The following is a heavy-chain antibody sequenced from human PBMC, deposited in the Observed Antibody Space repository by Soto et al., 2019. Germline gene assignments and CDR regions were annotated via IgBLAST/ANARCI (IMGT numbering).Heavy chain of an antibody. D-gene: IGHD2-15*01. CDR2: IYPGDSDT. CDR3: ARQGGNGAYYYYGMDV. CDR1: EYRFSSYW. V-gene: IGHV5-51*01. J-gene: IGHJ6*02. Sequence: GESLKISCKGSEYRFSSYWIAWVRQMPGKGLEWMGIIYPGDSDTRYSPSFQGQVTFSVDKSNNTAYLQWSSLKASDTAMYYCARQGGNGAYYYYGMDVWGQGTAVTVSS.